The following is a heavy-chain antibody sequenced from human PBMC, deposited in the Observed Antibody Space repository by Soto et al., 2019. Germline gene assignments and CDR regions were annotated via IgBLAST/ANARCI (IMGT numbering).Heavy chain of an antibody. Sequence: TSETLSLTCTVSGGSISSYYWSWIRQPPGKGLEWIGYIYYSGSTNYNPSLKSRVTISVDTSKNQFSLKLSSVTAADTAVYYCARQRKLHRGYDEYYFDYWGQGTLVTVSS. CDR3: ARQRKLHRGYDEYYFDY. CDR1: GGSISSYY. J-gene: IGHJ4*02. D-gene: IGHD5-12*01. V-gene: IGHV4-59*08. CDR2: IYYSGST.